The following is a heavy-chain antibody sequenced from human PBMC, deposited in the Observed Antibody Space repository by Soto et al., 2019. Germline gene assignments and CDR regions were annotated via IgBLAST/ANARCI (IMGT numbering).Heavy chain of an antibody. CDR2: IYDSGST. Sequence: PSETLSLTCTVYGGPIRSSSYYWGWRRQPPGKGLEWIGSIYDSGSTYYNPTLKSRVTISVDTSKNQFSLKLSSVTAADTAVYYCASGRFFEWLLSDYSYYGMDVWGQGTTVTVSS. J-gene: IGHJ6*02. D-gene: IGHD3-3*01. CDR1: GGPIRSSSYY. CDR3: ASGRFFEWLLSDYSYYGMDV. V-gene: IGHV4-39*01.